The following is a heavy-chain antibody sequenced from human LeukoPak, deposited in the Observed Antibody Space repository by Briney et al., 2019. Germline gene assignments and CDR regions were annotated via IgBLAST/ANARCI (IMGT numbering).Heavy chain of an antibody. D-gene: IGHD2-2*01. J-gene: IGHJ6*03. CDR2: INHDGSST. CDR1: GFTFTTFW. Sequence: GGSLRLSCATSGFTFTTFWMHWVRQAPGKGLVWVSRINHDGSSTNYADSVKGRFTISRDNAKNTLYLQMNSLRAEDTAVYYCARAPAKSSSTSFRRYYYYYMDVWGKGTTVTISS. CDR3: ARAPAKSSSTSFRRYYYYYMDV. V-gene: IGHV3-74*01.